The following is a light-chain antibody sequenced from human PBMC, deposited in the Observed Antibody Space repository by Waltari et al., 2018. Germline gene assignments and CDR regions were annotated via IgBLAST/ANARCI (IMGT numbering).Light chain of an antibody. CDR3: CSYAGSYPVV. V-gene: IGLV2-11*01. CDR1: ISDVGGYNY. J-gene: IGLJ2*01. Sequence: QSALTQPRSVSGSPGQSVTISCTVTISDVGGYNYVSWYQQHPGKAPKLMIYDVSKRPSGVPDRFSGSKSGNTASLTISGLQAEDEADYYCCSYAGSYPVVFGGGTKLTVL. CDR2: DVS.